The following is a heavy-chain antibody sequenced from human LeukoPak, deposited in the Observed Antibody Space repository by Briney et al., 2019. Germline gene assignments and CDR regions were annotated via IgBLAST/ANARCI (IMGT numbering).Heavy chain of an antibody. V-gene: IGHV3-7*01. Sequence: GGSLRLSCAASGFTFSSYWMSWVRQAPGKGLEWVANIKQDGSEKYYVDSVKDRFTISRDNAKNSLYLQMNSLRAEDTAVYYCARSQRGDWFDPWGQGTLVTVSS. CDR1: GFTFSSYW. CDR2: IKQDGSEK. D-gene: IGHD6-25*01. J-gene: IGHJ5*02. CDR3: ARSQRGDWFDP.